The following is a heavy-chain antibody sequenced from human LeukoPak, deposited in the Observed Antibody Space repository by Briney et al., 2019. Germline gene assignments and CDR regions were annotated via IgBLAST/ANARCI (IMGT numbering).Heavy chain of an antibody. CDR1: GFAFSTYA. V-gene: IGHV3-30*18. Sequence: GGSLRLSCAASGFAFSTYAMHWVRQAPGKGLEWVAVISNDGSNEYYADSVKGRFTISRDNSKNTPYSQMNSLRAEDTAVYYCAKDRKVGVAVAGMGNIWGQGTMVTVSS. D-gene: IGHD6-19*01. J-gene: IGHJ3*02. CDR3: AKDRKVGVAVAGMGNI. CDR2: ISNDGSNE.